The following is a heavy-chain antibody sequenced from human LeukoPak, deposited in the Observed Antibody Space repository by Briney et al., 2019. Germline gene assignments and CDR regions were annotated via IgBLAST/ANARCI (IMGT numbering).Heavy chain of an antibody. V-gene: IGHV1-8*01. J-gene: IGHJ5*02. CDR3: ARGPRYCSSTSCFTSLVDP. Sequence: GASVKVSCKASGYTFTSYDINWVRQATGQGFEWMGWMNPNSGNTGYAQKFQGRVTMTRNTSISTAYMELSSLRSEDTAVYYCARGPRYCSSTSCFTSLVDPWGQGTLVTVSS. D-gene: IGHD2-2*02. CDR2: MNPNSGNT. CDR1: GYTFTSYD.